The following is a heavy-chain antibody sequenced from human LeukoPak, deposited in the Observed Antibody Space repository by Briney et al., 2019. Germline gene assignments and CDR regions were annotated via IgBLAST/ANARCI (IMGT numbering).Heavy chain of an antibody. V-gene: IGHV1-69*04. CDR1: GGTFSSYA. D-gene: IGHD2-15*01. CDR3: AREYCSGGSCYSGHNWFDP. Sequence: GASVKVSCKASGGTFSSYAISWVRQAPGQGLEWMGRIIPILGIANYAQKFQGRVTITADKSTSTAYMELSSLRSEDTAVYYCAREYCSGGSCYSGHNWFDPWGQGTLVTVSS. CDR2: IIPILGIA. J-gene: IGHJ5*02.